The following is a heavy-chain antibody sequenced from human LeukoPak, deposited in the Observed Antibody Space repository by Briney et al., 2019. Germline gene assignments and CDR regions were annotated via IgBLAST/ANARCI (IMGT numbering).Heavy chain of an antibody. Sequence: PGGSLRLSCAASGFTFSSYAMSWVRQAPGKGLEWVSAISGSGGSTYYADSVKGRFTISRDNSKNTLYLQMNSLRAEDTAVYYCAILSGNFSLGGLMDWFDPWGQGTLVTVSS. V-gene: IGHV3-23*01. CDR2: ISGSGGST. J-gene: IGHJ5*02. CDR3: AILSGNFSLGGLMDWFDP. D-gene: IGHD3-16*01. CDR1: GFTFSSYA.